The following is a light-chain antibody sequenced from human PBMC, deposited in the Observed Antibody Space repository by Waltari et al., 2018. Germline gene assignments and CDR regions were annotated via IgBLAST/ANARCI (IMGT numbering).Light chain of an antibody. J-gene: IGLJ3*02. Sequence: QSALTQPASVSGSPGPSITISCTGTSSDVGSYNLVSWYQHPPAKAPKLMIYEGTQRPSGVSDRFSGSKSGDTASLTISGLQAEDEADYYCCSYVRDITWVFGGGTKLTVL. CDR1: SSDVGSYNL. CDR3: CSYVRDITWV. V-gene: IGLV2-23*01. CDR2: EGT.